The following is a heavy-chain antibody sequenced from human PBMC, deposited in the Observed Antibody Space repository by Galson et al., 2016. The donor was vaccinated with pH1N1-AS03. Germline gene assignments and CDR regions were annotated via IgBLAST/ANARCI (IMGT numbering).Heavy chain of an antibody. Sequence: SETLSLTCTVSGVSISSSSHHWGWIRQPPGKGLEWIGNIYYTGSTYYNPSLKSRVTVSIDTSKNQFSLKVSSVTAADTAVYYCARLVVLTALRDAWYFHLWGRGTLVTVSS. V-gene: IGHV4-39*01. CDR3: ARLVVLTALRDAWYFHL. D-gene: IGHD2-21*02. J-gene: IGHJ2*01. CDR1: GVSISSSSHH. CDR2: IYYTGST.